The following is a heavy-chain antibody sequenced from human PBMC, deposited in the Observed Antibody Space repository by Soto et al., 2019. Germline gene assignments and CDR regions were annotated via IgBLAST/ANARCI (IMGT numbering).Heavy chain of an antibody. Sequence: GASVKVSCKASGGTFSSYAISWVRQAPGQGLEWMGGIIPIFGTANYAQKFQGRVTITADESTSTAYMELSSLRSEDTAVYYCQYSYGYNLYGMDVWGQGTTVTVSS. CDR3: QYSYGYNLYGMDV. J-gene: IGHJ6*02. CDR2: IIPIFGTA. V-gene: IGHV1-69*13. D-gene: IGHD5-18*01. CDR1: GGTFSSYA.